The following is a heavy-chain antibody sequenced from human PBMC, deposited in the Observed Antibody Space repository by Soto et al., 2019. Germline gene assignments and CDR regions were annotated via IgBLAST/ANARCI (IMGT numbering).Heavy chain of an antibody. J-gene: IGHJ5*02. D-gene: IGHD2-15*01. Sequence: SETLSLTCTVSGGSITSDDYHWTWIRQPPGKGLEWIGFIYYSGSYYNPSLKSRVTLSVDASKNQFSLKLSSVTAADTAVYYCARDLAYCASGSCYTKWGSWGQGTPVTVSS. CDR1: GGSITSDDYH. CDR2: IYYSGS. CDR3: ARDLAYCASGSCYTKWGS. V-gene: IGHV4-30-4*01.